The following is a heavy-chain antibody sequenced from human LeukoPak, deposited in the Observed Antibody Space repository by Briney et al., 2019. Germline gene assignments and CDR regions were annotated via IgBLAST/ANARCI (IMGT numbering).Heavy chain of an antibody. Sequence: ASVEVSCKASGYTFTGYYMHWVRQAPGQGLEWMGWINPNSGGTNYAQKFQGRVTMTRDTSISTAYMELSRLRSDDTAVYYCARAGLRDYYYYYYMDVWGKGTTVTVSS. CDR1: GYTFTGYY. CDR3: ARAGLRDYYYYYYMDV. CDR2: INPNSGGT. J-gene: IGHJ6*03. V-gene: IGHV1-2*02.